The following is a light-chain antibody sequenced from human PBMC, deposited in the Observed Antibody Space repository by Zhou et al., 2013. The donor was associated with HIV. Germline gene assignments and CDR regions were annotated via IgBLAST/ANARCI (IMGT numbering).Light chain of an antibody. CDR2: EAS. CDR1: QSISSW. V-gene: IGKV1-5*03. J-gene: IGKJ1*01. CDR3: QQSFSTVWT. Sequence: DIQMTQSPSTLSASVGDRVTITCRASQSISSWLAWYQQKPGKAPKLLIYEASSLERGVPSRFSGSGSGTDFTLTISSLQPEDFATYFCQQSFSTVWTFGHGTKVEIK.